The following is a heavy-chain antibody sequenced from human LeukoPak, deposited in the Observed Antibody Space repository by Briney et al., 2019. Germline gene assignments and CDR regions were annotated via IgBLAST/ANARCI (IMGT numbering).Heavy chain of an antibody. J-gene: IGHJ4*02. CDR1: GFTFSSYS. Sequence: PGGSLTLSCAASGFTFSSYSMNWVRQAPGKGLEGVSSISSSSSYIYYADSVKGRFTISRDNAKNSLYLQMNSLRAEDTAVYYCARVQYSSSWPFDYWGRGTLVTVSS. CDR2: ISSSSSYI. V-gene: IGHV3-21*01. CDR3: ARVQYSSSWPFDY. D-gene: IGHD6-13*01.